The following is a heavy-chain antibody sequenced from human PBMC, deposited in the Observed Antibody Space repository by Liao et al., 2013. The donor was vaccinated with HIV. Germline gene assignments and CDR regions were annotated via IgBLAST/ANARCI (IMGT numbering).Heavy chain of an antibody. CDR2: ISASGST. Sequence: QVQLQESGPGLVKPSQTLSLTCTVSGDSISSGSYYWSWIRLPAEKGLEWLGRISASGSTRYNPSLKSRVTISVDTFKTVSSNSSSATAADTADCITRATKVDRYAPSFRIIWGR. CDR1: GDSISSGSYY. CDR3: ATKVDRYAPSFRII. D-gene: IGHD1-14*01. J-gene: IGHJ2*01. V-gene: IGHV4-61*02.